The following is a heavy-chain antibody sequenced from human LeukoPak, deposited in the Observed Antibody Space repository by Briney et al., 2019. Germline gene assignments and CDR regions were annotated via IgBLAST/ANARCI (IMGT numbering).Heavy chain of an antibody. Sequence: PETLCLTCTVSGGSISSYYWSWIWQPAGKGLEWIGRIYASGNTNYNPSLKSRVTMPVDTSKNLFALKLSSVTAADTAVYYCARQGIATAIDYWGQGNLDPVSS. CDR3: ARQGIATAIDY. CDR1: GGSISSYY. D-gene: IGHD2-21*01. CDR2: IYASGNT. V-gene: IGHV4-4*07. J-gene: IGHJ4*02.